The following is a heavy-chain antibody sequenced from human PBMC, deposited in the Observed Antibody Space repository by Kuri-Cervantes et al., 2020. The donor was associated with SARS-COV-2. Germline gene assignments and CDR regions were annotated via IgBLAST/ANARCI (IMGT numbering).Heavy chain of an antibody. D-gene: IGHD4-11*01. CDR2: IYHSGST. CDR3: ARRINYWWFDP. J-gene: IGHJ5*02. Sequence: SQTLSLTCAVSGGSISSGGYSWSCIRQPPGKGLEWIGYIYHSGSTYYNPSLKSRVTISVDRSKNQFSLKLSSVTAADTAVYYCARRINYWWFDPWGQGTLVTVSS. CDR1: GGSISSGGYS. V-gene: IGHV4-30-2*01.